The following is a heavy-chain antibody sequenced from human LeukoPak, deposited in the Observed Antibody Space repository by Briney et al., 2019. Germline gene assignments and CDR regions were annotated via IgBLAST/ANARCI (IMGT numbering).Heavy chain of an antibody. D-gene: IGHD3-10*01. CDR3: TRDSYYYGSGSHWFLDY. CDR1: GGSFSGYY. V-gene: IGHV4-34*01. Sequence: SETLSLTCAVYGGSFSGYYWSWIRQPPGKGLEWIGEINHSGSTNYNPSLKSRVTISVDTSKNQFSLKLSSVTAADTAVYYCTRDSYYYGSGSHWFLDYWGQGTLVTVSS. CDR2: INHSGST. J-gene: IGHJ4*02.